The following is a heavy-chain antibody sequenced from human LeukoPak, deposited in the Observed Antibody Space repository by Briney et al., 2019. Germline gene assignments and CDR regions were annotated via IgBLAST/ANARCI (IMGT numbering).Heavy chain of an antibody. Sequence: GGSLRLPCAASGFTVKSNYMSGVRQAPGKGLEWVSVIYSGGSTYYADSVKGRFTISRDNSKNTLYLQMNSLRAEDTAVYYCARDTRVVTGAFDIWGQGTMVTVSS. CDR3: ARDTRVVTGAFDI. J-gene: IGHJ3*02. CDR2: IYSGGST. CDR1: GFTVKSNY. D-gene: IGHD4-23*01. V-gene: IGHV3-53*01.